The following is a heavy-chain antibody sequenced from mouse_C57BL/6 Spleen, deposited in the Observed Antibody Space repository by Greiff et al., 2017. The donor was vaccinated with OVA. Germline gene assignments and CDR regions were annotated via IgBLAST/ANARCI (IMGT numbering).Heavy chain of an antibody. J-gene: IGHJ4*01. CDR2: IYPGDGDT. CDR1: GYAFSSSW. Sequence: QVQLQQSGPELVKPGASVKISCKASGYAFSSSWMNWVKQRPGKGLEWIGRIYPGDGDTNYNGKFKGKATMTADTSSSTAYMQLSSLTSEDSAVYFCARDYERYYYAMDYWGQGTSVTVSS. D-gene: IGHD2-4*01. CDR3: ARDYERYYYAMDY. V-gene: IGHV1-82*01.